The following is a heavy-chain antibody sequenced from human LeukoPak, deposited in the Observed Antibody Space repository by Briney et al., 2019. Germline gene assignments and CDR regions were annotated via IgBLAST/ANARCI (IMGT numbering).Heavy chain of an antibody. D-gene: IGHD3-10*01. CDR3: ARDDLRYYYGSGSYYNLRESDY. J-gene: IGHJ4*02. CDR2: INHSGST. Sequence: GSLRLSCAASGFTFSSYAMSWIRQPPGKGLEWIGEINHSGSTNYNPSLKSRVTISVDTSKNQFSLKLSSVTAADTAVYYCARDDLRYYYGSGSYYNLRESDYWGQGTLVTVSS. V-gene: IGHV4-34*01. CDR1: GFTFSSYA.